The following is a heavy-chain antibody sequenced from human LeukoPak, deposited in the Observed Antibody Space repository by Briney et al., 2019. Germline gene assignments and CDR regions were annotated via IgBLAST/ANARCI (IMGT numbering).Heavy chain of an antibody. CDR3: AHIAARGANWFDP. D-gene: IGHD6-6*01. CDR2: IRYDGSNK. J-gene: IGHJ5*02. Sequence: GGSLRLSCAASGFTFSSYGMHWVRQAPGKGLEWVAFIRYDGSNKYYADSVKGRFTISRDNAKNSLYLQMNSLRAEDTAVYYCAHIAARGANWFDPWGQGTLVTVSS. V-gene: IGHV3-30*02. CDR1: GFTFSSYG.